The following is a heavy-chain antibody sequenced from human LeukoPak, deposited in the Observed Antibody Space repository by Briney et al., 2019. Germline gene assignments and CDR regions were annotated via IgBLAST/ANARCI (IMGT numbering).Heavy chain of an antibody. Sequence: PGGSLRLSCAASGFTFNYYAMSWVRQAPGKGLEWVSGISDNEGTTYYTDSVKGRFTISRDNTKNMVYLQMNNLRADDTAVYFCARHDSFIPYWGQGTLVTVSS. V-gene: IGHV3-23*01. CDR3: ARHDSFIPY. J-gene: IGHJ4*02. CDR2: ISDNEGTT. CDR1: GFTFNYYA. D-gene: IGHD5-18*01.